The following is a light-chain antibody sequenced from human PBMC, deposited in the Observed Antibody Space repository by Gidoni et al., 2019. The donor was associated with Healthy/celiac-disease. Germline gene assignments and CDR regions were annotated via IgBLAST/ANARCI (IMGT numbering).Light chain of an antibody. CDR2: DVS. CDR1: SSDVGGYNY. CDR3: SSYTSSSTPYV. J-gene: IGLJ1*01. Sequence: QSALTKPASLSGTPEQSITISCTGTSSDVGGYNYVSWYQQHPGKAPKLMIYDVSNRPSGVSNRFSGSKSGNTASLTISGLQAEDEADYYCSSYTSSSTPYVFGTGTKVTVL. V-gene: IGLV2-14*01.